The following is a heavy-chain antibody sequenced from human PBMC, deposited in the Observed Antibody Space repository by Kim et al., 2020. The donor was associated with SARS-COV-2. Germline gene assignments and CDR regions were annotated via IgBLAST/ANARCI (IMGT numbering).Heavy chain of an antibody. CDR1: GGSISSGGYY. V-gene: IGHV4-31*03. Sequence: SETLSLTCTVSGGSISSGGYYWSWIRQHPGKGLEWIGYIYYSGSTYYNPSLKSRVTISVDTSKNQFSLKLSSVTAADTAVYYCARALPLAARRGGSFDYWGQGTLVTVSS. J-gene: IGHJ4*02. CDR3: ARALPLAARRGGSFDY. D-gene: IGHD6-6*01. CDR2: IYYSGST.